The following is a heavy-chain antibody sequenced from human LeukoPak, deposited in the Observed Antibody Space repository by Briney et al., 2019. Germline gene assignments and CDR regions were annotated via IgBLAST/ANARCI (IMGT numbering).Heavy chain of an antibody. CDR3: ARLAYYYGSGSYYFDY. V-gene: IGHV5-51*01. J-gene: IGHJ4*02. CDR2: IYPGDSET. CDR1: GYSFTSYW. Sequence: GESLEISCKGSGYSFTSYWIAWARQMPGKGLEWMGIIYPGDSETRSRPSFEGQVTISADKSISTAYLQWSSLKASDTAMYYCARLAYYYGSGSYYFDYWGQGTLVTVSS. D-gene: IGHD3-10*01.